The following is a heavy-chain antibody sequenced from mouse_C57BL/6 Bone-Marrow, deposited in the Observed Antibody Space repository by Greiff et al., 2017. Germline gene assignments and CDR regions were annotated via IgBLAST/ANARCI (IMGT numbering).Heavy chain of an antibody. V-gene: IGHV1-26*01. D-gene: IGHD2-1*01. CDR1: GYTFTDYY. CDR2: INPNNGGT. CDR3: ARWGGNYVFAY. Sequence: VQLQQSGPELVKPGASVKISCKASGYTFTDYYMNWVKQSHGKSLEWIGDINPNNGGTSYNQKFKGKATLTVDKSSSTAYMELRSLTSEDSAVYYCARWGGNYVFAYWGQGTLVTVSA. J-gene: IGHJ3*01.